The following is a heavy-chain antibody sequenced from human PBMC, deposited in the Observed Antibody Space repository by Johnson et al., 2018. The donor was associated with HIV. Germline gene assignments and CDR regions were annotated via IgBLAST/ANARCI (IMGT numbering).Heavy chain of an antibody. CDR3: AKTERRWLQFDAFDI. J-gene: IGHJ3*02. D-gene: IGHD5-24*01. V-gene: IGHV3-9*01. CDR2: ISWNSGRI. CDR1: GFTFDDYA. Sequence: VQLVESGGGLVQPGRSLRLSCAASGFTFDDYAMHWVRQAPGKGLEWVSGISWNSGRIGYADSVKGRFTISRDNAKNSLYLQMNSLRAEDTALYYCAKTERRWLQFDAFDIWGQGTMVTVSS.